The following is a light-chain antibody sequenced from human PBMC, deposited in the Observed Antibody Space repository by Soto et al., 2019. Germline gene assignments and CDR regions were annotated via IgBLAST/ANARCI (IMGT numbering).Light chain of an antibody. CDR3: SSYRTKSSVV. CDR2: EVS. V-gene: IGLV2-14*01. J-gene: IGLJ2*01. Sequence: QSALTQPASVSGSPGQSITISCTGTSSDVGGYNYVSWYQHHPGKAPKLMIYEVSSRPSGVSNRFFGSKSGNTASLTISGLQTEDEADYFCSSYRTKSSVVFGGGTQVTVL. CDR1: SSDVGGYNY.